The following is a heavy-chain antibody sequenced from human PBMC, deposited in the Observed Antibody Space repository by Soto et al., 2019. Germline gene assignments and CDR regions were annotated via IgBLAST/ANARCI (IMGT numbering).Heavy chain of an antibody. J-gene: IGHJ3*02. V-gene: IGHV1-18*01. CDR3: ARVLPFLEVAFDI. CDR1: GYTFTSYG. CDR2: ISAYNDNT. Sequence: QVPLVQSGAEVKKPGASVKVSCKASGYTFTSYGISWVRQAPGQGLEGMGWISAYNDNTNYAQKLQGRVTMTTDTSTITADMELRSLGSDATAGYYCARVLPFLEVAFDIWGQGTMITVS.